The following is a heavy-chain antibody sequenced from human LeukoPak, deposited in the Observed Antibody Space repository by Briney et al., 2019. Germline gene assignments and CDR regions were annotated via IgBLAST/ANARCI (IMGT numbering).Heavy chain of an antibody. V-gene: IGHV4-34*01. J-gene: IGHJ4*02. CDR2: INHSGNT. CDR3: AGIYCSGGSCYSGGLGYFDY. Sequence: PSETLSLTCAVYGGSFSGYYWSWIRQPPGKGLEWIGEINHSGNTNYNPSPKSRVTISGDTSKNQFSLKLSSVTAADTAVYYCAGIYCSGGSCYSGGLGYFDYWGQGTLVTVSS. CDR1: GGSFSGYY. D-gene: IGHD2-15*01.